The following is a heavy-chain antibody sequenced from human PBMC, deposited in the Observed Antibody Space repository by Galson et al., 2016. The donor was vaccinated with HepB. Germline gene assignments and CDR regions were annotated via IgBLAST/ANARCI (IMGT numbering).Heavy chain of an antibody. V-gene: IGHV3-30*18. CDR1: GFTFSSYG. CDR3: AKDGRIYCSSASCHDHFHY. J-gene: IGHJ4*02. Sequence: SLRLSCAASGFTFSSYGMHWVRQAPGKGLEWVAFISYDGSNKKYADSVKGQLTISRDNSKKTLYLQMNSLRAEDTAVYYCAKDGRIYCSSASCHDHFHYWGQGTLVTVSS. D-gene: IGHD2-2*01. CDR2: ISYDGSNK.